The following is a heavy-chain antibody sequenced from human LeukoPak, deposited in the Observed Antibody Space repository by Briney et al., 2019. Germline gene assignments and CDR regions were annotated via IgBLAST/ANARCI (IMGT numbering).Heavy chain of an antibody. CDR2: INWNGGST. V-gene: IGHV3-20*04. J-gene: IGHJ4*02. CDR3: ARASYDSSGYHYYFDY. CDR1: GFTFDDYG. Sequence: GGSLRLSCAASGFTFDDYGMSWVRQAPGKGLEWVSGINWNGGSTGYADSVKGRFTISRDSAKNSLYLQMNSLRAEDTALYYCARASYDSSGYHYYFDYWGQGTLVTVSS. D-gene: IGHD3-22*01.